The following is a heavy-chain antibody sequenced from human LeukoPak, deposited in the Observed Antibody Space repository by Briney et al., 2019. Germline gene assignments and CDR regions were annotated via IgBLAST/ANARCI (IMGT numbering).Heavy chain of an antibody. CDR2: ISAYNGNT. CDR1: GYTFTSYG. D-gene: IGHD2-2*01. Sequence: VASVKVSCKASGYTFTSYGISWVRQAPGQGLEWMGWISAYNGNTNYAQKLQGRVTMTTDTSTSTAYMELRSLRSDDTAVYYCAREYCSSTSCRFDYWGQGTLVTVSS. V-gene: IGHV1-18*01. CDR3: AREYCSSTSCRFDY. J-gene: IGHJ4*02.